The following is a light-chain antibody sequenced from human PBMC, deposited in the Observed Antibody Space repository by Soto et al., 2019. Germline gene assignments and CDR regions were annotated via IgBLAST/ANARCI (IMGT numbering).Light chain of an antibody. V-gene: IGLV2-23*02. Sequence: QSALTQPASVSGSPGQSVTISCTGTSSDVRSYNYVSWYQQHPGKAPKLMIYEVSKRPSGVPNRFSGSKSATTASLTSSGPQAEAEADYYCCAYAGSRVFGGGTKLTVL. CDR1: SSDVRSYNY. CDR2: EVS. CDR3: CAYAGSRV. J-gene: IGLJ3*02.